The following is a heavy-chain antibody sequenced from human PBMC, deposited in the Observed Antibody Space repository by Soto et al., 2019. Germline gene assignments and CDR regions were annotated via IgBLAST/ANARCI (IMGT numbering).Heavy chain of an antibody. CDR1: GFTFSSYG. CDR3: AKVRMDYYDSSGYHFDYYYGMDV. V-gene: IGHV3-30*18. Sequence: PGGSLRLSCAASGFTFSSYGMHWVRQAPGKGLEWVAVISYDGSNKYYADSVKGRFTISRDNSKNTLYLQMNSLRAEDTAVYYCAKVRMDYYDSSGYHFDYYYGMDVWGQGTTVNVSS. J-gene: IGHJ6*02. CDR2: ISYDGSNK. D-gene: IGHD3-22*01.